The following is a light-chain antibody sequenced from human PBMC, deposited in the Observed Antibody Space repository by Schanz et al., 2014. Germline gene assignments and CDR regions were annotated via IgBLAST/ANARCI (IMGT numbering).Light chain of an antibody. J-gene: IGLJ2*01. V-gene: IGLV2-14*03. CDR3: SSYSVSAPSWL. CDR2: DVT. CDR1: RNDVGGYNY. Sequence: QSALTQPASVSGSPGQSITISCSGSRNDVGGYNYVSWYQQYPGKAPRLMMSDVTDRPSGVSNRFTGSKSGNTASLTISGLLAEDEGDYYCSSYSVSAPSWLFGGGAKLTVL.